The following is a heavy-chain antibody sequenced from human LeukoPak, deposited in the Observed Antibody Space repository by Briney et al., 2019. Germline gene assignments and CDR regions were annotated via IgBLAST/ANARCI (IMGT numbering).Heavy chain of an antibody. Sequence: PGGSLRLSCAASGFTFSSYWMHWVRQAPGKGLVWVSRINSDGSNTIYADSVKGRFTISRDNAKNTLYLQMNSLRVEDTAVYYCARAGYYRFDYWGQGTLVTVSS. CDR1: GFTFSSYW. J-gene: IGHJ4*02. V-gene: IGHV3-74*01. CDR3: ARAGYYRFDY. D-gene: IGHD3-22*01. CDR2: INSDGSNT.